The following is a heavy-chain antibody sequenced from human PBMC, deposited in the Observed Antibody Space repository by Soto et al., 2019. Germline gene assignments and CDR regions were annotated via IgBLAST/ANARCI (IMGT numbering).Heavy chain of an antibody. CDR3: ASEFPYYERRARSFDY. CDR2: TYYRSKWYN. V-gene: IGHV6-1*01. J-gene: IGHJ4*02. D-gene: IGHD3-16*01. CDR1: GESVSGNSAA. Sequence: SQTLSRTCALSGESVSGNSAAWNWIRPSPSRGLEWLGRTYYRSKWYNDYAVSVKSRITVTPDTSKNQFSLHLNSVTPEDTAVYYCASEFPYYERRARSFDYCGQAPLVSVS.